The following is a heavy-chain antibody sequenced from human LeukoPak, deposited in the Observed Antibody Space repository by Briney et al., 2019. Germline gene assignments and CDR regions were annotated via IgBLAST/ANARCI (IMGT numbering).Heavy chain of an antibody. CDR1: GFTFSSYA. Sequence: GGSLRLSCAASGFTFSSYAMSWVRQAPGKGLEWVANIKQDGSEKYYVDSVKGRFTISRDNAKNSLYLRMNSLRAEDTAVYYCAREGGVPAAKAAAKARRIDYWGQGTLVTVSS. CDR3: AREGGVPAAKAAAKARRIDY. V-gene: IGHV3-7*01. J-gene: IGHJ4*02. D-gene: IGHD2-2*01. CDR2: IKQDGSEK.